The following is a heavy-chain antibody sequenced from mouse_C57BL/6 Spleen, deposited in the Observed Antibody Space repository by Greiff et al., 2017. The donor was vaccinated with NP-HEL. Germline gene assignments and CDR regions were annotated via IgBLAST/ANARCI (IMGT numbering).Heavy chain of an antibody. CDR2: IYPGDGDT. V-gene: IGHV1-80*01. J-gene: IGHJ1*03. Sequence: LQESGAELVKPGASVKISCKASGYAFSSYWMNWVKQRPGKGLEWIGQIYPGDGDTNYNGKFKGKATLTADKSSSTAYMQLSSLTSEDSAVYFCAKRYYYGSSYGYFDVWGTGTTVTVSS. D-gene: IGHD1-1*01. CDR3: AKRYYYGSSYGYFDV. CDR1: GYAFSSYW.